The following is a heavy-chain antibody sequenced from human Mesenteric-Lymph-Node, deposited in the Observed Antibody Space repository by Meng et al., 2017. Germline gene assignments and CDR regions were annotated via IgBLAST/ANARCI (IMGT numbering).Heavy chain of an antibody. D-gene: IGHD2-21*02. CDR3: VRGTDCGGDCSFDF. J-gene: IGHJ4*02. CDR1: GFRFSRYW. Sequence: GESLKISCEATGFRFSRYWMHWVRQGPGKGLVWVSRIDTDGSSTSSTSYVDSVKGRFTMSRDNAKNTLYLQMNSLRAEDTAVYYCVRGTDCGGDCSFDFWGQGTLVTVSS. V-gene: IGHV3-74*01. CDR2: IDTDGSSTSST.